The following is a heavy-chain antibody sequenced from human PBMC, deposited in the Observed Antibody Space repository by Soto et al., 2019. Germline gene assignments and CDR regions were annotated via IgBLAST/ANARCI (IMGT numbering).Heavy chain of an antibody. CDR2: ISSSGSTI. CDR1: GFTFSDYY. D-gene: IGHD5-12*01. J-gene: IGHJ6*02. Sequence: GGSLRLSCAASGFTFSDYYMSWIRQAPGKGLEWVSYISSSGSTIYYADSVKGRFTISRDNAKNSLYLQMNSLRAEDTAVYYCASDVEMATIPDGMDVWGQGTTVTVSS. CDR3: ASDVEMATIPDGMDV. V-gene: IGHV3-11*01.